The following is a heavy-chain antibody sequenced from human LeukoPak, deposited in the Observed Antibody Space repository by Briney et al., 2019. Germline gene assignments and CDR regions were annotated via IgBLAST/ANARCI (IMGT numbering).Heavy chain of an antibody. CDR1: GGTFSSYA. D-gene: IGHD1-26*01. CDR2: IIPIFGTA. Sequence: ASVKVSCKASGGTFSSYAISWVRQAPGQGLEWMGGIIPIFGTANYAQKFQGRVTITADKSTSTAYMELSSLRSEDTAVYYCARVSGSYAYYFDYWGQGTLVTVSS. V-gene: IGHV1-69*06. CDR3: ARVSGSYAYYFDY. J-gene: IGHJ4*02.